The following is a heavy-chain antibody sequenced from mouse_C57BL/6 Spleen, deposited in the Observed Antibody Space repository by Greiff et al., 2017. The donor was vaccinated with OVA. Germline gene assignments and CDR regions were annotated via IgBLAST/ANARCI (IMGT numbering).Heavy chain of an antibody. CDR2: ISSGSSTI. J-gene: IGHJ2*01. CDR1: GFTFSDYG. Sequence: EVKLEESGGGLVKPGGSLKLSCAASGFTFSDYGMHWVRQAPEKGLEWVAYISSGSSTIYYADTVKGRFTISRDNAKNTLFLQMTSLRSEDTAMYYCARGPLTVNFDYWGQGTTLTVSS. D-gene: IGHD4-1*01. V-gene: IGHV5-17*01. CDR3: ARGPLTVNFDY.